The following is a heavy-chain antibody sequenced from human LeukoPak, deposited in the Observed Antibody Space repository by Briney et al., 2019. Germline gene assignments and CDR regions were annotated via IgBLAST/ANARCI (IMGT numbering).Heavy chain of an antibody. J-gene: IGHJ4*02. CDR3: AREAEEAFDY. V-gene: IGHV3-7*01. CDR2: IKQDGSET. Sequence: GGSLRLSCAASGFTFSSNWMSWVRQAPGKGLEWLAKIKQDGSETCHMDSVKGRFTISRDNAKNSLYLQMNRLRAEDTAVYFCAREAEEAFDYWGQGTLVTVSS. CDR1: GFTFSSNW.